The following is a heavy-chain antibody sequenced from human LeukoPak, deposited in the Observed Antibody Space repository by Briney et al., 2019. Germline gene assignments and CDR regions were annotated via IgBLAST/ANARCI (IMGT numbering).Heavy chain of an antibody. CDR3: AHGWASYGSGSSEFFDY. V-gene: IGHV3-53*01. J-gene: IGHJ4*02. Sequence: SGGSLRLSCAASGFTVSSNYMSLVRQAPGKGLEWVSVLYHDGGTYYADSVKGRFTISRDNSKNTLYLQMNSLRAEDTAVYYCAHGWASYGSGSSEFFDYWGQGTLVTVSS. D-gene: IGHD3-10*01. CDR1: GFTVSSNY. CDR2: LYHDGGT.